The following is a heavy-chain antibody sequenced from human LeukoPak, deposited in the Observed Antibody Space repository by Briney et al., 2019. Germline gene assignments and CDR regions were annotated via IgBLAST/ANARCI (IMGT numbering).Heavy chain of an antibody. J-gene: IGHJ4*02. D-gene: IGHD1-26*01. CDR2: IDYEGGTT. CDR3: ARDSKVGATTH. CDR1: GFTFSSHW. Sequence: GGSLRLSCVASGFTFSSHWMHWVRQVPGKGLVWVSRIDYEGGTTDYADSVEGRFTISRDNAKNSLYLQMNSLRAEDTAVYYCARDSKVGATTHWGQGTLVTVSS. V-gene: IGHV3-74*01.